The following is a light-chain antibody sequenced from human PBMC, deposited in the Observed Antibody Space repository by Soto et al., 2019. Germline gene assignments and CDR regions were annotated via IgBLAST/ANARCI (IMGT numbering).Light chain of an antibody. CDR3: QQSQYKIT. Sequence: DSVFTQSPDTLSFSPGEIATLSFRASQSLGRYLAWYQQKPGQSPRLLIYDASNRATGIPARFSGSGSESEFTLTISSLQTEDFAVYYCQQSQYKITFGQGTRMEIK. CDR2: DAS. J-gene: IGKJ5*01. V-gene: IGKV3-11*01. CDR1: QSLGRY.